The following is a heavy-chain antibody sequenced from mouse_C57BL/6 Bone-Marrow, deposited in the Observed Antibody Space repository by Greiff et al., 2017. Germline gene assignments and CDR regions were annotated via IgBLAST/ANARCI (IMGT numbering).Heavy chain of an antibody. Sequence: EVQLVESGGGLVKPGGSLKLPCAASGFTFSDYGMHWVRQAPEKGLEWVAYISSGSSTIYYADTVKGRFTISRDNAKNTLFLQMTSLRSEDTAMYYCARYDGYYFDYWGQGTTLTVSS. CDR2: ISSGSSTI. V-gene: IGHV5-17*01. D-gene: IGHD2-3*01. CDR1: GFTFSDYG. J-gene: IGHJ2*01. CDR3: ARYDGYYFDY.